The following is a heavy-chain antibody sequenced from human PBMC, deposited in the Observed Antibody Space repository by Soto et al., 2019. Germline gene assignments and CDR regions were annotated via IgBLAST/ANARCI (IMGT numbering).Heavy chain of an antibody. V-gene: IGHV4-31*03. J-gene: IGHJ4*02. CDR2: IYYIGSA. Sequence: QVQLQQSGPGLVKPSQTLSLTCTVSDASISTATFYWIRQLPGEALEWIGYIYYIGSAYYNSSLRSRATLSLDTSKSEFSLTLTSLTAADTAVYYCARGEAGVAGRLDYWGQGTPFTVSS. CDR1: DASISTATFY. CDR3: ARGEAGVAGRLDY. D-gene: IGHD6-19*01.